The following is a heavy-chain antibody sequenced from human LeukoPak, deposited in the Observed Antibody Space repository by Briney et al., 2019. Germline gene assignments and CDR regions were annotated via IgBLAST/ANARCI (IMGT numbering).Heavy chain of an antibody. Sequence: ASVKVSCKASGYTFTGYYMHWVRQAPGQGLEWMGWINPNSGGTNFAQKFQGRVTLTRDTSINTAYMELSSLRSDDTAAYYCARAKLDDCGGVCDQYFQHWGQGTLVTVSS. D-gene: IGHD2-21*02. V-gene: IGHV1-2*02. J-gene: IGHJ1*01. CDR2: INPNSGGT. CDR3: ARAKLDDCGGVCDQYFQH. CDR1: GYTFTGYY.